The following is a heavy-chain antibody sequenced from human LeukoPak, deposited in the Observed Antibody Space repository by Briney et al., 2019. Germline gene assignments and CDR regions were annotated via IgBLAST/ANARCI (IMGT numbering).Heavy chain of an antibody. CDR2: LNPTATSV. Sequence: GGSLRLSCVASGFALINYNMIWVRQAPGKEPEWISILNPTATSVMYADSLKGRFTISRDNAKDSLYLQMNSLRAEDTAVYYCARNSGSHPWGQGTLVTVSS. J-gene: IGHJ5*02. CDR3: ARNSGSHP. CDR1: GFALINYN. V-gene: IGHV3-48*04. D-gene: IGHD3-10*01.